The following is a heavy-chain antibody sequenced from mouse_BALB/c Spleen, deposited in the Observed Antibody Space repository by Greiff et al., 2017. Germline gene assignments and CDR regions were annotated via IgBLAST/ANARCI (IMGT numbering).Heavy chain of an antibody. V-gene: IGHV5-17*02. Sequence: EVQGVESGGGLVQPGGSRKLSCAASGFTFSSFGMHWVRQAPEKGLEWVAYISSGSSTIYYADTVKGRFTISRDNPKNTLFLQMTSLRSEDTAMYYCARSYEMDYWGQGTSVTVSS. CDR1: GFTFSSFG. CDR2: ISSGSSTI. J-gene: IGHJ4*01. CDR3: ARSYEMDY.